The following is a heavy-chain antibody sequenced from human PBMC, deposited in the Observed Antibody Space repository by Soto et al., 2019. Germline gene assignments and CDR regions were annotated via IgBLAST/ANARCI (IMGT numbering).Heavy chain of an antibody. D-gene: IGHD2-21*02. CDR2: VTANGGST. J-gene: IGHJ6*02. CDR3: ASLGVGDWANYYYYYGMDV. CDR1: GFTFSVYA. V-gene: IGHV3-23*01. Sequence: EVQLLESGGGFVQPGGSLRLSCAATGFTFSVYAMTWVRQAPGKGREWVSAVTANGGSTYSSDSVKGRFTISRDNSKITLFLQMNSLRAEDTAVYYCASLGVGDWANYYYYYGMDVWGQGTTVTVSS.